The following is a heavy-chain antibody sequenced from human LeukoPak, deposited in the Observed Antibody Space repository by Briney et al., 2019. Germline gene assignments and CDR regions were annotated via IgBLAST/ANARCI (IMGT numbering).Heavy chain of an antibody. J-gene: IGHJ3*02. CDR2: ISGGSTYI. Sequence: PGGSLRLPCAASGFIFTNYNLNWVRQAPGKGLEWISSISGGSTYIYYADSVRGRFTISRDNAKNSVYLQMNSLRGEDTAVYYCARVFRPSLTVFIIRGAFDIWGQGTMVTVSS. CDR1: GFIFTNYN. V-gene: IGHV3-21*01. D-gene: IGHD3-3*01. CDR3: ARVFRPSLTVFIIRGAFDI.